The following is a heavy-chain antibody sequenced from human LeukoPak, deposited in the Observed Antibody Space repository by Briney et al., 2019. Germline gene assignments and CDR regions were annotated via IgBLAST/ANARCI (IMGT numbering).Heavy chain of an antibody. J-gene: IGHJ4*02. CDR2: IWYDGSNK. CDR1: GFTVSSNY. Sequence: GGSLRLSCAASGFTVSSNYMSWVRQAPGKGLEWVAVIWYDGSNKYYADSVKGRFTISRDNSKNTLYLQMNSLRAEDTAVYYCARDSLDDYFDYWGQGTLVTVSS. CDR3: ARDSLDDYFDY. V-gene: IGHV3-33*08.